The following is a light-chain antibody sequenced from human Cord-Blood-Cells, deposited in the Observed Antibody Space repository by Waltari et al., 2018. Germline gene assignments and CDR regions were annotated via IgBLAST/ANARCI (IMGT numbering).Light chain of an antibody. J-gene: IGLJ2*01. Sequence: QSALTQPASVSGSPGQSITISSTGTSSDVGGYNYVPWYHQHPGKAPKLMIYDVSNRPSGVSNRFSGSKSGNTASLTISGLQAEDEADYYCSSYTSSSTLVFGGGTKLTVL. CDR3: SSYTSSSTLV. CDR1: SSDVGGYNY. CDR2: DVS. V-gene: IGLV2-14*01.